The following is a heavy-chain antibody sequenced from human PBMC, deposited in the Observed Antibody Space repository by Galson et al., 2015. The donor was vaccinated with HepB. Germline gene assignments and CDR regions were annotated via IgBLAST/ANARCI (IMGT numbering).Heavy chain of an antibody. Sequence: SLRLSCAASGFTFNSYMMNWVRQPPEKGLEWVSSINPRSNYIRDSDSVKGRFTISRDNAKNSLYLQMNSLRGEDTAVYYCVRGGGDEPFEYWGQGTLVTVSS. CDR3: VRGGGDEPFEY. CDR2: INPRSNYI. V-gene: IGHV3-21*06. CDR1: GFTFNSYM. D-gene: IGHD3-10*01. J-gene: IGHJ4*02.